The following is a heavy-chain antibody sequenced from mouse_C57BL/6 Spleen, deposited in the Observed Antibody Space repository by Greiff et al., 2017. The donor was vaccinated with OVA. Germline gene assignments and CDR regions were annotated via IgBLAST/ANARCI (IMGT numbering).Heavy chain of an antibody. D-gene: IGHD4-1*01. CDR3: ASEGGTDYAMDY. V-gene: IGHV5-17*01. CDR2: ISSGSSTI. J-gene: IGHJ4*01. CDR1: GFTFSDYG. Sequence: EVQGVESGGGLVKPGGSLKLSCAASGFTFSDYGMHWVRQAPEKGLEWVAYISSGSSTIDYADTVKGRFTISSDNAKSTLFLQMTSLRSEDTAMYYCASEGGTDYAMDYWGQGTSVTVSS.